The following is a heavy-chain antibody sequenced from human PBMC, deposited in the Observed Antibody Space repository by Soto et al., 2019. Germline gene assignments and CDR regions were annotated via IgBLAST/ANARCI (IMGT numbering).Heavy chain of an antibody. J-gene: IGHJ6*02. CDR1: GYRFTTYW. CDR3: ARCSTGPYYGMDV. CDR2: IYLGDSDT. Sequence: GESLKISCKGSGYRFTTYWIGWVRQMPGKGLEWMGIIYLGDSDTRYSPSFQGQVTISADKSISTAYLQWNSLKASDTATYYCARCSTGPYYGMDVWGQGTTVTVSS. V-gene: IGHV5-51*01. D-gene: IGHD2-2*01.